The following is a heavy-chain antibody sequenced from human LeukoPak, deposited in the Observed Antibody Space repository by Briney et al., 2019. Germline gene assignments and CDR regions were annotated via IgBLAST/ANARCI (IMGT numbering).Heavy chain of an antibody. V-gene: IGHV1-2*02. Sequence: ASVKVSCKASGYTFNMHSIIWVRQAPGQGLEWMGWINPNSGGTNYAQKFQGRVTMTRDTSISTAYMELSRLRSDDTAVYYCARVGCSGGSCYFYPFDYWGQGTLVTVSS. CDR3: ARVGCSGGSCYFYPFDY. J-gene: IGHJ4*02. D-gene: IGHD2-15*01. CDR2: INPNSGGT. CDR1: GYTFNMHS.